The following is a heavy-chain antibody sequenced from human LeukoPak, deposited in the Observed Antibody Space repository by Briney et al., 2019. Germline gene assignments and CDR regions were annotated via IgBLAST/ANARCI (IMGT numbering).Heavy chain of an antibody. V-gene: IGHV1-18*04. Sequence: ASVKVSCKASGYTFTSYGISWVRQAPGQGLERMGWISVYNGNTNYAQKLQGRVTMTTDTSTSTAYVELRSLRSDDTAVYYCARDFMLGDGGYVYYGMDVWGKGTTVTVSS. D-gene: IGHD5-12*01. CDR2: ISVYNGNT. J-gene: IGHJ6*04. CDR1: GYTFTSYG. CDR3: ARDFMLGDGGYVYYGMDV.